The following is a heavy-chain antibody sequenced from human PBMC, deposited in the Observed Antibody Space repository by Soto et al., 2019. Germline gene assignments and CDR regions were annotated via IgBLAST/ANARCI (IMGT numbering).Heavy chain of an antibody. Sequence: QVQLVQSGAEVKKPGASVKVSCKASGYTFTSYGISWVRQAPGQGLEWMGWISAYNGNTNYAQKLQGRVTMTTDTSTSTVYMELRSLRSDDTAVYYCARGAPPPHTVTTTYGMDVWGQGTTVTVSS. CDR3: ARGAPPPHTVTTTYGMDV. V-gene: IGHV1-18*04. J-gene: IGHJ6*02. CDR1: GYTFTSYG. CDR2: ISAYNGNT. D-gene: IGHD4-17*01.